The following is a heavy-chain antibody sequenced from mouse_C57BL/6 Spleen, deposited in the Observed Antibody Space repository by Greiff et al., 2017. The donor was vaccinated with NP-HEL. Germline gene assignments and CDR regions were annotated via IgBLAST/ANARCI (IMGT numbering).Heavy chain of an antibody. CDR2: IYPGSGST. V-gene: IGHV1-55*01. D-gene: IGHD1-1*01. CDR3: ARSLLYYGSSYAMDY. Sequence: QVQLQQPGAELVKPGASVKMSCKASGYTFTSYWITWVKQRPGQGLEWIGDIYPGSGSTNYNEKFKSKATLTVDTSSSTAYMQLSSLTSEDSAVYYCARSLLYYGSSYAMDYWGQGTSVTVSS. J-gene: IGHJ4*01. CDR1: GYTFTSYW.